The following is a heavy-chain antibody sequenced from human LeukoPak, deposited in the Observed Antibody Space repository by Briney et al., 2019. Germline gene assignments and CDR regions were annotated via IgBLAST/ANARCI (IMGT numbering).Heavy chain of an antibody. CDR3: ANARDYYGMDV. CDR1: GYTFTSYA. V-gene: IGHV1-3*01. Sequence: ASVKVSCKASGYTFTSYAMHWVRQAPGQRLEWMGWINAGNGNTKYSQKFQGRVTMTEDTSTDTAYMELSGLRSEDTAVYYCANARDYYGMDVWGQGTTVTVSS. CDR2: INAGNGNT. J-gene: IGHJ6*02.